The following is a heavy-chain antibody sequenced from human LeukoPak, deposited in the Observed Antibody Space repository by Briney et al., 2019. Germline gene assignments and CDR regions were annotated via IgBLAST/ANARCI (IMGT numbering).Heavy chain of an antibody. CDR3: AKGTSSGWYYFDY. D-gene: IGHD6-19*01. CDR1: GGSISSSSYY. CDR2: IYYSGST. V-gene: IGHV4-39*07. J-gene: IGHJ4*02. Sequence: SETLSLTCTVSGGSISSSSYYWGWIRQPPGKGLEWIGSIYYSGSTYYNPSLKSRVTISVDTSKNQFSLKVGSVTAADTAVYYCAKGTSSGWYYFDYWGQGTLVTVSS.